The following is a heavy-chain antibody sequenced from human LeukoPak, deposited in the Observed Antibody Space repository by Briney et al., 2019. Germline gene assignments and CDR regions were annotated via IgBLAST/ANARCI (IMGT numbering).Heavy chain of an antibody. CDR1: GDTVSSNIAA. V-gene: IGHV6-1*01. Sequence: QTLSLTCAISGDTVSSNIAAWNWIRQSPSRGLEWLGRTYYRSKWNNDYAVSVKSRISINPHTSKNQFSLQLNSVTPEDTAVYYCARDLCSGGSCYWRFDYWGQGTLVTVPS. CDR3: ARDLCSGGSCYWRFDY. D-gene: IGHD2-15*01. J-gene: IGHJ4*02. CDR2: TYYRSKWNN.